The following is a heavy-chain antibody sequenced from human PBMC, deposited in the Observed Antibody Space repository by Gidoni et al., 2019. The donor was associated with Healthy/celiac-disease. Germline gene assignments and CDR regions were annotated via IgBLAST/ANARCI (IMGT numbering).Heavy chain of an antibody. D-gene: IGHD6-13*01. V-gene: IGHV3-48*02. CDR1: GLNFSSSS. CDR2: ISSSSSTI. CDR3: ARVGSSWYGYYYGMDV. J-gene: IGHJ6*02. Sequence: EVQRVESGGGLVQPGGSLRLSCAASGLNFSSSSMNWVRQAPGKGLGWVSYISSSSSTIYYADSVKGRFTISRDNAKNSLYLQMNSLRDEDTAVYYCARVGSSWYGYYYGMDVWGQGTTVTVSS.